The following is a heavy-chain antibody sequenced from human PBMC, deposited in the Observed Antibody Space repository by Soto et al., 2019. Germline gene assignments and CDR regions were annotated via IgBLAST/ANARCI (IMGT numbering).Heavy chain of an antibody. CDR3: ARGLQWLGQQYYFDY. Sequence: PSETLSLTCTVSGGSISSYYWSWIRQPPGKGLEWIGYIYYSGSTNYNPSLKSRVTISVDTSKNQFSLKLSSVTAADTAVYYCARGLQWLGQQYYFDYWGQGTLVTVSS. D-gene: IGHD6-19*01. V-gene: IGHV4-59*01. CDR2: IYYSGST. CDR1: GGSISSYY. J-gene: IGHJ4*02.